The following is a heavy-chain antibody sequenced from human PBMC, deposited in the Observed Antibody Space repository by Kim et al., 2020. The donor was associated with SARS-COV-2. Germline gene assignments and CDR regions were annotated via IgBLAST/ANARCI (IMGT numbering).Heavy chain of an antibody. CDR2: ISYDGSNK. V-gene: IGHV3-30*18. Sequence: GGSLRLSCAASGFTFSSYGMHWVRQAPGKGLEWVAVISYDGSNKYYADSVKGRFTISRDNSKNTLYLQMNSLRAEDTAVYYCAKDPDFWSGYPYYYFDYWGQGTLVTVSS. CDR3: AKDPDFWSGYPYYYFDY. CDR1: GFTFSSYG. D-gene: IGHD3-3*01. J-gene: IGHJ4*02.